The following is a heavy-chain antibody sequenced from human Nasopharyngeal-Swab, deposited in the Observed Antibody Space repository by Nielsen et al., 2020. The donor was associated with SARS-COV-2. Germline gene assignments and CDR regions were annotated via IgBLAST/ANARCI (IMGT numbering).Heavy chain of an antibody. J-gene: IGHJ4*02. D-gene: IGHD3-22*01. CDR3: ARAEPSGGWYYYDSSGYYYGY. V-gene: IGHV4-34*01. Sequence: WIRQPPGKGLEWIGEINHSGSTNYNPSLKSRVTISVDTSKNQFSLKLTSVTAADTAVYYCARAEPSGGWYYYDSSGYYYGYWGQGTLVTVSS. CDR2: INHSGST.